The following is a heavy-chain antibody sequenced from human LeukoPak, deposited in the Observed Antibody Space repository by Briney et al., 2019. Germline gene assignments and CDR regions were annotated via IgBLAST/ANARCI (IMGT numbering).Heavy chain of an antibody. J-gene: IGHJ5*02. CDR1: GGSISSSSYY. CDR3: ASMLTTMHTPDWFDP. D-gene: IGHD4/OR15-4a*01. CDR2: IYYSGST. Sequence: SETLSLTCTVSGGSISSSSYYWGWIRQPPGEGLEWIGSIYYSGSTYYNPSLKSRVTISVDTSKNQFSLKLSSVTAADTAVYYCASMLTTMHTPDWFDPWGQGTLVTVSS. V-gene: IGHV4-39*01.